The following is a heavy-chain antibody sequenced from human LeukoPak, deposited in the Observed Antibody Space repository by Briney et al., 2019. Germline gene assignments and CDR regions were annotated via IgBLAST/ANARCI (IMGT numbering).Heavy chain of an antibody. CDR2: KYYRSKWYN. D-gene: IGHD3-10*01. V-gene: IGHV6-1*01. J-gene: IGHJ5*02. Sequence: SHTLSLTYAISGDSLSIKSAACNSLRQSPSRGREWLGSKYYRSKWYNDYAVSVKSRITINPDTSKNQFSLQLTSVTPADTSVYYCPRDTRGYYSGSGLNWFDPSGARAPGSPSSQ. CDR3: PRDTRGYYSGSGLNWFDP. CDR1: GDSLSIKSAA.